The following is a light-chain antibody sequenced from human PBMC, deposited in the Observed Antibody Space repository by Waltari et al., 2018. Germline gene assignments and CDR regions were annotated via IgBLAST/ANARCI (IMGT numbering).Light chain of an antibody. Sequence: DIVMTQSPASLAGSLRRRATITSKSTQNILYIPTNKNDLAWYQQKPGQPPKLLIYWAPTGGSGVLDRFSGSGCWADFTLTISSLQAEDVAVYYCQQYIRTPNTLGQGTKLEI. CDR2: WAP. CDR3: QQYIRTPNT. V-gene: IGKV4-1*01. CDR1: QNILYIPTNKND. J-gene: IGKJ2*01.